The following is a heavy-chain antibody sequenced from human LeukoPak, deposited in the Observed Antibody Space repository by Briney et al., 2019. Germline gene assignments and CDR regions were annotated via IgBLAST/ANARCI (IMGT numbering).Heavy chain of an antibody. CDR3: ARESYYYGSGSCYNDA. V-gene: IGHV4-39*07. D-gene: IGHD3-10*01. CDR1: GGSISSNSYY. J-gene: IGHJ5*02. CDR2: IYYSGST. Sequence: SETLSLTCAVSGGSISSNSYYWGWIRQPPGKGLEWIGSIYYSGSTYYNPSLKSRVTMSVDTSKNQFSLKLSSVTAADTAVYYCARESYYYGSGSCYNDAWGQGTLVTGSS.